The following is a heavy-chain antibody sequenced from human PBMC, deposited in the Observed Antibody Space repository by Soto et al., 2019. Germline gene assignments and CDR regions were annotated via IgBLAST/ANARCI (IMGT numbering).Heavy chain of an antibody. CDR3: ARRYGGNLDY. J-gene: IGHJ4*02. Sequence: QVQLQESGPGLVKPSETLSLTCTVSGGSISSYYWSWIRQPPGKGLEWIGYIYYNGGTNYNPSLKSRVTISVDASKNHFSLKLSSVTAADAAVYYCARRYGGNLDYWGQGTLVTVSS. D-gene: IGHD1-26*01. V-gene: IGHV4-59*08. CDR1: GGSISSYY. CDR2: IYYNGGT.